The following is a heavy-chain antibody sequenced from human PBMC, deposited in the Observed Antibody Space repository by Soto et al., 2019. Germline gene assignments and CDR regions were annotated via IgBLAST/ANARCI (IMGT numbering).Heavy chain of an antibody. CDR1: GFTFSPYS. CDR2: ISSSSSTI. CDR3: ARDISPGYSGYDALFAY. J-gene: IGHJ4*02. D-gene: IGHD5-12*01. V-gene: IGHV3-48*01. Sequence: EVQLVESGGGLVQPGGSLRLSCAASGFTFSPYSMNWVRQAPGKGLEWVSYISSSSSTIYYADSVKDRFTISRDNAKNSLYLQMNSLRAEDTAVYYCARDISPGYSGYDALFAYWGQGTLVTVSS.